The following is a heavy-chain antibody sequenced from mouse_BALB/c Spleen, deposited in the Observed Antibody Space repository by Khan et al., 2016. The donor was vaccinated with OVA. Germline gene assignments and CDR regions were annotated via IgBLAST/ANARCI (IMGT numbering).Heavy chain of an antibody. J-gene: IGHJ2*01. Sequence: VQLQQSGAELVKPGASVKLSCTASGSNIKDTHMLWVKQRPEKGLEWIGRITPANDNSKYDTRFQGKATLTADKSSNPAYLQLSSLTSEDTAVYYCAPCGTRGYFDYWGQGTTLTVSS. CDR2: ITPANDNS. CDR3: APCGTRGYFDY. V-gene: IGHV14-3*02. CDR1: GSNIKDTH.